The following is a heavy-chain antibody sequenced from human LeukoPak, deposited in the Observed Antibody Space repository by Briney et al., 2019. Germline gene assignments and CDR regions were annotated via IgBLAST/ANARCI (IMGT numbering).Heavy chain of an antibody. CDR2: INWNGGST. J-gene: IGHJ4*02. V-gene: IGHV3-20*01. CDR1: GFTLDDYG. Sequence: SGGSLRLSCAASGFTLDDYGMSWVRQAPGKGLEWVCGINWNGGSTGYEDSVKSRFTISRDNSKHSLYLQMNSLRTQDTALYHCAKDSYDFWSGYVDYWGQGTLVTVSS. CDR3: AKDSYDFWSGYVDY. D-gene: IGHD3-3*01.